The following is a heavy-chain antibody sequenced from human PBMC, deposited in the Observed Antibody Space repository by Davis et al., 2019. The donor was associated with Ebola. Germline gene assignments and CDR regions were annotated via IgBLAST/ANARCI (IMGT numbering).Heavy chain of an antibody. D-gene: IGHD3-22*01. V-gene: IGHV3-30*04. CDR2: MAIDGSDVK. CDR3: AREGHTSGYCGCFDD. J-gene: IGHJ4*02. Sequence: GESLKISCVASGLTFTSSVIHWVRQAPGKGLEWVAVMAIDGSDVKQYTDSVKGRFTISRDTSKNTVDLQMDSLRVDDTAVYYCAREGHTSGYCGCFDDWGQGTLVTVSS. CDR1: GLTFTSSV.